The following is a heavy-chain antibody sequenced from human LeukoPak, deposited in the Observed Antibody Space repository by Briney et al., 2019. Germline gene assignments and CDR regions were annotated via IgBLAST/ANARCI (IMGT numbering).Heavy chain of an antibody. CDR2: IISIFGTA. J-gene: IGHJ4*02. Sequence: SVKVSCKASGGTFSSYAISWVRQAPGQGLEWMGGIISIFGTANYAQKFQGRVTITADESTSTAYMELSSLRSEDTAVYYCARDQEGGEPSSWSQVHWGQGTLVTVSS. CDR3: ARDQEGGEPSSWSQVH. V-gene: IGHV1-69*13. CDR1: GGTFSSYA. D-gene: IGHD6-13*01.